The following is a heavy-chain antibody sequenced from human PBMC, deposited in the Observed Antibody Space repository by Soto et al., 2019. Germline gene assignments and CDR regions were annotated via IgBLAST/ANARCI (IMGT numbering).Heavy chain of an antibody. V-gene: IGHV3-21*04. J-gene: IGHJ4*02. CDR1: GFTFTRYS. CDR2: ISSTTNYI. CDR3: ARVSASGWHVNGRDYFDS. Sequence: PGGSLRLSCAASGFTFTRYSMNWVRQAPGKGLEWVSSISSTTNYIYYGDSMKGRFTISRDNAKNSLYLQMTTLRDEDTAVYYCARVSASGWHVNGRDYFDSWGQGTLVTVSS. D-gene: IGHD6-19*01.